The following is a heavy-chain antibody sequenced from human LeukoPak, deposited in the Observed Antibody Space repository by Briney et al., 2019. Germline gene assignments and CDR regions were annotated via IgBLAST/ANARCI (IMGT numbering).Heavy chain of an antibody. V-gene: IGHV3-23*01. CDR2: ISRSGGST. CDR1: GFTFSSYA. CDR3: ASGVHHDAFDI. D-gene: IGHD2-8*01. Sequence: PGGSLRLSCAASGFTFSSYAMSWVRQAPGKGLEWVSGISRSGGSTYYADSVKGRFTISRDNAKNSLYLQMNSLRAEDTAVYYCASGVHHDAFDIWGQGTMVTVSS. J-gene: IGHJ3*02.